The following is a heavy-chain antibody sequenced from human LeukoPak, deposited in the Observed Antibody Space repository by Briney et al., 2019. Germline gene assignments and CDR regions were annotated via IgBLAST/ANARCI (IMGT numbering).Heavy chain of an antibody. Sequence: PGGSLRLSCAASGFTFSSYSMNWVRQAPGKGLEWVSSISSSSSYIYYADSVKGRFTISRDNAKNSLYLQMNSLRAEDTAVYYCARDSETYYYGSDYWGQGTLVTVSS. V-gene: IGHV3-21*01. CDR1: GFTFSSYS. J-gene: IGHJ4*02. CDR2: ISSSSSYI. D-gene: IGHD3-10*01. CDR3: ARDSETYYYGSDY.